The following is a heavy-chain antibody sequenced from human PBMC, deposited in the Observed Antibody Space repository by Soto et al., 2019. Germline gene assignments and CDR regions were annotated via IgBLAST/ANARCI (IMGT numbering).Heavy chain of an antibody. V-gene: IGHV1-8*01. CDR2: MNPNSGNT. CDR1: GYTFTSYD. CDR3: AGIPHPFVDFWSGYYRMYNWFDP. J-gene: IGHJ5*02. D-gene: IGHD3-3*01. Sequence: GASVKISCKASGYTFTSYDINWVRQATGQGLEWMGWMNPNSGNTGYAQKFQGRVTMTRNTSISTAYMELSSLRSEDTAVYYCAGIPHPFVDFWSGYYRMYNWFDPWGQGTLVTVSS.